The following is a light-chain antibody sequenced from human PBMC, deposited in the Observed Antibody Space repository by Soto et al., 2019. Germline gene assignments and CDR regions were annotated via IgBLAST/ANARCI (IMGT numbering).Light chain of an antibody. V-gene: IGKV3-20*01. CDR1: RNLGTLY. CDR3: QQYSIWRT. CDR2: SAS. J-gene: IGKJ1*01. Sequence: LRLSDGTLAVYGKSGDTGGCRASRNLGTLYLAWFQQKSGQAPRLLIYSASRRATGIPDRFTGSGSGTDFTLTICSLQSEDFPVYYCQQYSIWRTFGQGTRLDIK.